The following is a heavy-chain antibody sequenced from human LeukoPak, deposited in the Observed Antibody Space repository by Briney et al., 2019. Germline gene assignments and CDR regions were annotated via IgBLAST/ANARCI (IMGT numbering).Heavy chain of an antibody. J-gene: IGHJ4*02. V-gene: IGHV3-15*01. CDR3: TTDVKEDYYGSGSYHYFDY. Sequence: GGSLRLSCAASGFTFSNAWMSWVRQAPGKGLEWVGRIKSKTDGGTTDYAAPVKGRFTISRDDSKNTLYLQMNSLKTEDTAVYYCTTDVKEDYYGSGSYHYFDYWGQGTLVTVSS. CDR2: IKSKTDGGTT. D-gene: IGHD3-10*01. CDR1: GFTFSNAW.